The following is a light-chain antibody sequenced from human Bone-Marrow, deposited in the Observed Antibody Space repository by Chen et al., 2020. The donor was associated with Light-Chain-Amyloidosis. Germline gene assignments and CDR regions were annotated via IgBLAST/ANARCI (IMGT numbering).Light chain of an antibody. Sequence: SYELTQPPSVSVSPGQTASITCSGDDLPTKYAYWYQQKPGQAPVLVIHRDTERPSGISERFSGSTSGTTATLTISGVQAEDEADYHGQSADSSGTYEVIFGGGTNLTVL. J-gene: IGLJ2*01. CDR1: DLPTKY. CDR2: RDT. V-gene: IGLV3-25*03. CDR3: QSADSSGTYEVI.